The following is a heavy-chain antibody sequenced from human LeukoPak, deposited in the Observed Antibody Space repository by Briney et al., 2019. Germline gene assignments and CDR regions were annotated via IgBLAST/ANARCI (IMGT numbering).Heavy chain of an antibody. CDR1: GYTLTELS. CDR3: ATYYDSSGYTDAFVI. Sequence: ASVKVSCKVSGYTLTELSMHWVRQAPGKGLEWMGGFDPEDGETIYAQKFQGRVTMTEDTSTDTAYMELSSLRSEDTAVYYCATYYDSSGYTDAFVIWGQGTMVTVSS. D-gene: IGHD3-22*01. J-gene: IGHJ3*02. V-gene: IGHV1-24*01. CDR2: FDPEDGET.